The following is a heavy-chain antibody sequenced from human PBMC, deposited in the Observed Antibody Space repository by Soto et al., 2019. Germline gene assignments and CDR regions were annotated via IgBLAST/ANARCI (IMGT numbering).Heavy chain of an antibody. Sequence: EVQLLESGGGLVHPGGSLRLSCAASGFTLSNSAMSWVRQAPGKGLEWVSAISGSAGNTYYADSVKGRLTVSRDNSKNTLFLQMNSLRAEDSAVYYCAKTVSGISFFDNWGQGTLVTVSS. J-gene: IGHJ4*02. CDR3: AKTVSGISFFDN. CDR1: GFTLSNSA. V-gene: IGHV3-23*01. CDR2: ISGSAGNT. D-gene: IGHD1-20*01.